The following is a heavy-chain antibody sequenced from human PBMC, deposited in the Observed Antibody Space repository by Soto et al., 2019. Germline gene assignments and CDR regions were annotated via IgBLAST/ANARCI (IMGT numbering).Heavy chain of an antibody. J-gene: IGHJ4*02. CDR2: IYYSGST. CDR1: GGSISSGGYY. D-gene: IGHD5-18*01. Sequence: PSETLSLTCTVSGGSISSGGYYWSWIRQHPGKGLEWIGYIYYSGSTYYNPSLKSRVTISVDTSKNQFSLKLSSVTAADTAVYYCARANELNIQHRRFDYWGQGTLVTVSS. CDR3: ARANELNIQHRRFDY. V-gene: IGHV4-31*03.